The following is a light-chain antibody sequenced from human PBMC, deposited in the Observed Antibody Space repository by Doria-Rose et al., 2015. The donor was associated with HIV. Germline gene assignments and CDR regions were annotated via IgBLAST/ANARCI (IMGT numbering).Light chain of an antibody. CDR3: QQYYGTPS. J-gene: IGKJ3*01. CDR1: QSLLYTSKNY. Sequence: DIRVTQSPESLGMSLGERATLNCKSNQSLLYTSKNYLAWYQQKPGQPPKLLIYWASTRLSSVPARFSGSGSRTDFTLTISSLEAEDVAVYYCQQYYGTPSFGPGTTVDIK. V-gene: IGKV4-1*01. CDR2: WAS.